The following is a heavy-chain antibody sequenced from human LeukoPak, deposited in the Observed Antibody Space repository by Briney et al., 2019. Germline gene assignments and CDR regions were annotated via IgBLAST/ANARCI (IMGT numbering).Heavy chain of an antibody. CDR2: INHSGST. CDR1: GGSFSGYY. CDR3: AKDRCSNGVGCYYYYMDV. D-gene: IGHD2-8*01. Sequence: SETLSLTCTVYGGSFSGYYWSWIRQPPGKGLEWIGEINHSGSTNYNPSLKSRVTISVDTSKNQFSLKLSSVTAADTAVYYCAKDRCSNGVGCYYYYMDVWGQGTTVTISS. J-gene: IGHJ6*02. V-gene: IGHV4-34*01.